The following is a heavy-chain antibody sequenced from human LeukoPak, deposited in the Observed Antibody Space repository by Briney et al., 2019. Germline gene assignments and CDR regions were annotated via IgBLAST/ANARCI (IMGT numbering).Heavy chain of an antibody. CDR3: ARDNSVGDYAWWFDP. CDR1: GYAFTRHY. V-gene: IGHV1-46*01. CDR2: INPSGSST. J-gene: IGHJ5*02. Sequence: ASVKVSCKASGYAFTRHYMHWVRQAPGQGLEWMGLINPSGSSTIYAQKFQGRVTMTRDMSTSTDYMELSSLRSEDTAVYYCARDNSVGDYAWWFDPWGQGTLVTVSS. D-gene: IGHD1-26*01.